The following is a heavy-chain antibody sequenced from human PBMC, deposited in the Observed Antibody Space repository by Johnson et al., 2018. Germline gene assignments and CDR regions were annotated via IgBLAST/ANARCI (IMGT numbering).Heavy chain of an antibody. V-gene: IGHV4-59*01. J-gene: IGHJ3*02. Sequence: QVQLQESGPGLVKPAETLSLTCTVSSGSIRSYYWSWIRQPPGKGLEWIGYIYASGRTNYNPSLKSRVDISLHTSKNKFSLKLSPVTAADPAVYYCARDRNRITSHAFDIWGQGTMVTVAS. CDR2: IYASGRT. D-gene: IGHD3-10*01. CDR1: SGSIRSYY. CDR3: ARDRNRITSHAFDI.